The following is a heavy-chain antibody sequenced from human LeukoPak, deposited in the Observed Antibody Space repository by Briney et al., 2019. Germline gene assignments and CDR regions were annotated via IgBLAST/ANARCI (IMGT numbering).Heavy chain of an antibody. Sequence: GGSLRLSCVASGFTFGKYWMSWVRQAPGKGLEWVANIKLDGSEKNYVDSVKGRFTISRDNTKNSLYLQMNSLRAEGTAVFYCARDQYDTWSRRGNFDSWGQGTLVIVSS. CDR3: ARDQYDTWSRRGNFDS. J-gene: IGHJ4*02. D-gene: IGHD3-3*01. CDR1: GFTFGKYW. V-gene: IGHV3-7*03. CDR2: IKLDGSEK.